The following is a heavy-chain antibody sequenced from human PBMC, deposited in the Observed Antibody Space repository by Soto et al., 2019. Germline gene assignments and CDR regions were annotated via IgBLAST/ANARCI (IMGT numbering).Heavy chain of an antibody. CDR1: GFTFSKYS. CDR3: AGGGQLDT. CDR2: ISSGSEYT. V-gene: IGHV3-21*01. J-gene: IGHJ5*01. Sequence: KPGGSLRLSCVVSGFTFSKYSMNWVRQGPGKGLEWVSAISSGSEYTFYADSVEGRFIISRDNAKDSVYLEMNSLRVEDTAVYYCAGGGQLDTWGHGTLVTVSS. D-gene: IGHD3-16*01.